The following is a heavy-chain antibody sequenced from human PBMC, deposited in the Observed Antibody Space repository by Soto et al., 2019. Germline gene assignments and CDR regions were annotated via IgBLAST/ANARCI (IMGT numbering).Heavy chain of an antibody. CDR3: ARSQGGSSSLDIYYYYYYGMDV. CDR1: GGTFSSYA. V-gene: IGHV1-69*01. J-gene: IGHJ6*02. D-gene: IGHD2-15*01. CDR2: IIPIFGTA. Sequence: QVQLVQSGAEVKKPGSSVKVSCKAPGGTFSSYAISWVRQAPGQGLEWMGGIIPIFGTAKYAQKFQGRVTSTVDESTSTGYMELSSLRSEDTAVYYCARSQGGSSSLDIYYYYYYGMDVWGQGTTVTVSS.